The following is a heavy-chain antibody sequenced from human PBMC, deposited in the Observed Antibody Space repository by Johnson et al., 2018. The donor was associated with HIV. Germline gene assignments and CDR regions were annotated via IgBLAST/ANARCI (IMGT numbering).Heavy chain of an antibody. Sequence: QVQLVESGGGVVKPGRSLRLSCAASGFTFSSYAMHWVRQAPGKGLEWVAVISYDGNNQYYRDSVKGRFTISRDNSKNTLYLQMNSLRAEDTAVYNCARGLPYYCTAHYRNAFDIWGQGTMVTVSS. V-gene: IGHV3-30-3*01. J-gene: IGHJ3*02. CDR3: ARGLPYYCTAHYRNAFDI. CDR2: ISYDGNNQ. D-gene: IGHD3-10*01. CDR1: GFTFSSYA.